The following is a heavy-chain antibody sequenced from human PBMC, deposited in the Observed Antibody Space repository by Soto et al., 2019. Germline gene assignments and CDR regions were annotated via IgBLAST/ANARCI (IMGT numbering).Heavy chain of an antibody. D-gene: IGHD2-15*01. Sequence: QVQLVQSGAEVKKPGSSVKVSCKASGGTFSSYTISWVRQAPGQGLEWMGRIIPILGIANYAQKFQGRVTITADKSTSTAYMERSRLRSEDTAVYYCARGGVVVAATFDYWGQGTLVTVSS. CDR2: IIPILGIA. CDR1: GGTFSSYT. V-gene: IGHV1-69*02. J-gene: IGHJ4*02. CDR3: ARGGVVVAATFDY.